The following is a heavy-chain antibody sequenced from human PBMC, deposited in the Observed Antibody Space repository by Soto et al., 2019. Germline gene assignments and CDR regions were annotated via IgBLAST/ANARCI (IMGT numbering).Heavy chain of an antibody. CDR2: IRGDGGQT. J-gene: IGHJ4*02. V-gene: IGHV3-23*01. D-gene: IGHD3-9*01. Sequence: GGSLRLSCTTSGFTFTSYGMGWVRQAPGKGLQWVPTIRGDGGQTHYTDSVKGRFSISRDNSKNTVYLQMDSLRAEDTAMYFCARDVGLDSDDFFAYWGQGTQVTVSS. CDR1: GFTFTSYG. CDR3: ARDVGLDSDDFFAY.